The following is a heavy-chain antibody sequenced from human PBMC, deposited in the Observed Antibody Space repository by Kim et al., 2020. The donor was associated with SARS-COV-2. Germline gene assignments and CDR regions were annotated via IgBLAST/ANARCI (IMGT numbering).Heavy chain of an antibody. CDR1: GFTFSSYA. D-gene: IGHD3-10*01. CDR3: ARDFGFGDIQYFQH. Sequence: GGSLRLSCAASGFTFSSYAMHWVRQAPGKGLEWVAVISYDGSNKYYADSVKGRFTISRDNSKNTLYQQMNSLRAEDTAVYYCARDFGFGDIQYFQHWGQGTLVTVSS. V-gene: IGHV3-30*04. J-gene: IGHJ1*01. CDR2: ISYDGSNK.